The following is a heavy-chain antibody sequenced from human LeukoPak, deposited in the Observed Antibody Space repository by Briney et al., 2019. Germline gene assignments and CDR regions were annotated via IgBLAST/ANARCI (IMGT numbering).Heavy chain of an antibody. CDR2: IHYSGST. CDR3: ASHYGSGSFYSPFDY. Sequence: SETLSLTCTVSGGSISSHYWSWLRQPPGKGLEWIGYIHYSGSTNYNPSLKSRVTVSLDTSKNQFSLKLSSVTAADTAVYYCASHYGSGSFYSPFDYWGQGTLVTVSS. V-gene: IGHV4-59*11. D-gene: IGHD3-10*01. CDR1: GGSISSHY. J-gene: IGHJ4*02.